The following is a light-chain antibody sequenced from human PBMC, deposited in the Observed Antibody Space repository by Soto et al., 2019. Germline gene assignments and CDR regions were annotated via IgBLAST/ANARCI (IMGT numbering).Light chain of an antibody. CDR3: QQRSNWPRFT. V-gene: IGKV3-11*01. Sequence: EIVLTQSPATLSLSPGERATLSCRASQSVSSYLAWYQQKPGQAPRLLIYDASNRATGIPARFSGSGSGTDFTLSSSSLQPADFAVYYCQQRSNWPRFTFGPGTKVDSK. CDR2: DAS. J-gene: IGKJ3*01. CDR1: QSVSSY.